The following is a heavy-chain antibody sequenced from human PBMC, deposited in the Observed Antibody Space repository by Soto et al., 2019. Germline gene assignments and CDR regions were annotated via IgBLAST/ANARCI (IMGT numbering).Heavy chain of an antibody. D-gene: IGHD1-26*01. CDR2: IIPIFGTA. CDR3: ARPIVGAIKGVYYYYGMDV. Sequence: QVQLVQSGAEVNKPGSSVKVSCKASGGTFSSYAISWVRQAPGQGLEWMGGIIPIFGTANYAEKFQGRVTITADESTSTAYMELSSLRSEDTAVYYCARPIVGAIKGVYYYYGMDVWGQGTTVTVSS. CDR1: GGTFSSYA. J-gene: IGHJ6*02. V-gene: IGHV1-69*01.